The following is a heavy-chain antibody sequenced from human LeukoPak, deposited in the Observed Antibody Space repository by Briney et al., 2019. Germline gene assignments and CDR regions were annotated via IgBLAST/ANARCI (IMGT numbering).Heavy chain of an antibody. V-gene: IGHV1-2*02. CDR2: INPNSGGT. Sequence: ASVKVSCKASGYTFTGYYMHWVRQAPGQGLEWMGWINPNSGGTNYAQKFQGRVTMTRDTSISPAYMELSRLRSDDTAVYYCARGDYYDSSGYLDYWGQGTLVTVSS. D-gene: IGHD3-22*01. CDR1: GYTFTGYY. CDR3: ARGDYYDSSGYLDY. J-gene: IGHJ4*02.